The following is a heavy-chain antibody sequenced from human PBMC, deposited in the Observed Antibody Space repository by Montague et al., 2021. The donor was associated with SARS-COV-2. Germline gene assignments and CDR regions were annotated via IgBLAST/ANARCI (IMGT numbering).Heavy chain of an antibody. CDR1: DVSLSSSTW. D-gene: IGHD3/OR15-3a*01. CDR3: ARGGLGNRGFDY. V-gene: IGHV4-4*02. Sequence: SETLSLTCIVSDVSLSSSTWWSWVRQSPGKGLEWVGETYLSGFTXYNPSVKSRVTISLDDSRSRFSLRLTSVTAADTAVYFCARGGLGNRGFDYWGQGALVTVSS. CDR2: TYLSGFT. J-gene: IGHJ4*02.